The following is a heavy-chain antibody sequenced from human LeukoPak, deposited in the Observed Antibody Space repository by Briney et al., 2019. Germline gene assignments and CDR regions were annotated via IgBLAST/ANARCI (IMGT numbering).Heavy chain of an antibody. CDR1: EFIFSGYW. J-gene: IGHJ4*02. Sequence: GGSLRLSCAASEFIFSGYWMNWVRQAPGKGLEWVANIKQDGSEKQYVDSVRGRFTISRDNAKNSLYLQMNSLRVEDTAVYYCAREVFVGAADYWGQETLVTVS. CDR2: IKQDGSEK. CDR3: AREVFVGAADY. V-gene: IGHV3-7*01. D-gene: IGHD1-26*01.